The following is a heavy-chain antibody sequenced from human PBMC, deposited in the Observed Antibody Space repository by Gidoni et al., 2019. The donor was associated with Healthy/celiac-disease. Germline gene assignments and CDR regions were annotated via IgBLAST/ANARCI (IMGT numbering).Heavy chain of an antibody. CDR2: ISGSGGST. CDR1: GFTFSSYA. J-gene: IGHJ4*02. CDR3: AKYSHGIGAAAIQYYFDY. Sequence: EVQLLESGGGLVQPGGSLRLSCAASGFTFSSYAMSWVRQAPGKGLEWVSAISGSGGSTYYADSVKGRFTISRDNSKNTLYLQMNSLRAEDTAVYYCAKYSHGIGAAAIQYYFDYWGQGTLVTVSS. D-gene: IGHD2-2*02. V-gene: IGHV3-23*01.